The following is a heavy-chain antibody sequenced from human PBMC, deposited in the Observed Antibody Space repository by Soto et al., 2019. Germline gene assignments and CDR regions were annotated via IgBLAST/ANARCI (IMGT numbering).Heavy chain of an antibody. V-gene: IGHV3-53*01. CDR2: IYSGGST. CDR1: GFTVSSNY. J-gene: IGHJ4*02. D-gene: IGHD6-19*01. Sequence: EVQLVESGGGLIQPGGSLRLSCAASGFTVSSNYMSWVRQAPGKGLEWVSVIYSGGSTYYADSVKGRFTISRDNSKNTLYLQMNSLRAEDTAVDYCASYSSGWYGYFDYWGQGTLVTVSS. CDR3: ASYSSGWYGYFDY.